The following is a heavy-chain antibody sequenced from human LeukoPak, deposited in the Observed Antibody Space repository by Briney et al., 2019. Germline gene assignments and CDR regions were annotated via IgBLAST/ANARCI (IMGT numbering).Heavy chain of an antibody. CDR1: GFIFRNYA. CDR3: AINGRDDHDKYFFDF. J-gene: IGHJ4*02. V-gene: IGHV3-23*01. Sequence: GSLRLSCAGSGFIFRNYAMSWVRQAPGMGLGWVSAISGSGVGTNYADSVKGRFTISRDNSKNTLYLQMNSLRAEDTAVYYCAINGRDDHDKYFFDFWGQGTQVTVSS. CDR2: ISGSGVGT. D-gene: IGHD1-20*01.